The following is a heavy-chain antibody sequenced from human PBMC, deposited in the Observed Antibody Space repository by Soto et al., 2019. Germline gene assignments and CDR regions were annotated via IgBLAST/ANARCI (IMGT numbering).Heavy chain of an antibody. J-gene: IGHJ6*02. CDR1: GYTFTSYD. CDR3: ARGPTFSSGWYVSYYYYGMDV. CDR2: MNPNSGNT. D-gene: IGHD6-19*01. V-gene: IGHV1-8*01. Sequence: ASVKVSCKASGYTFTSYDINWVRQATGQGLEWMGWMNPNSGNTGDAQKFQGRVTMTRNTSISTAYMELSSLRSEDTAVYYCARGPTFSSGWYVSYYYYGMDVWGQGTTVTVSS.